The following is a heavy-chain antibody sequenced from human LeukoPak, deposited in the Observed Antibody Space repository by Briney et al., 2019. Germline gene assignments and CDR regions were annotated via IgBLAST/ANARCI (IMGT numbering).Heavy chain of an antibody. CDR3: ARIGYSNWGDALDI. CDR2: ISSSGSII. Sequence: PGGSLRLSCASSGFAFSSYEMNWVRQAPGKGLEWVSYISSSGSIIYFADSVKGRFTISRDNAKNSLFLQMNSLRVEDTAVYYCARIGYSNWGDALDIWGQGTMVTASS. J-gene: IGHJ3*02. D-gene: IGHD6-13*01. CDR1: GFAFSSYE. V-gene: IGHV3-48*03.